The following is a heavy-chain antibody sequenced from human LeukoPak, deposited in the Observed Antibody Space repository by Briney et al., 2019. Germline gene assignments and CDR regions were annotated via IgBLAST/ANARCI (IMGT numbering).Heavy chain of an antibody. CDR1: GFTFSSYN. CDR3: ARGGGYYIMDV. V-gene: IGHV3-48*02. J-gene: IGHJ6*02. Sequence: GGSLRLSCAASGFTFSSYNMNWVRQAPGKGLEWVSFISSGSSTMYYADSVKGRFTISRDNAKNPLYLQMNSLRDEDTAVYSCARGGGYYIMDVWGQGTTVTVSS. CDR2: ISSGSSTM. D-gene: IGHD3-10*01.